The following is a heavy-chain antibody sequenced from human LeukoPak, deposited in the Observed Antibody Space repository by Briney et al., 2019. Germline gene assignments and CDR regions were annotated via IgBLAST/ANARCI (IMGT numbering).Heavy chain of an antibody. J-gene: IGHJ4*02. D-gene: IGHD3-22*01. CDR3: ARDGPAYYDGSGYSDY. CDR1: GFTFSNYE. CDR2: ISTSGSTI. Sequence: PGGSLRLSCAASGFTFSNYEMNWVRQAPGKGLEWVSYISTSGSTIYYADSVKGRFTISRDNAKNSLYLQMNSLRAEDTAVYYCARDGPAYYDGSGYSDYWGRGILVTVSS. V-gene: IGHV3-48*03.